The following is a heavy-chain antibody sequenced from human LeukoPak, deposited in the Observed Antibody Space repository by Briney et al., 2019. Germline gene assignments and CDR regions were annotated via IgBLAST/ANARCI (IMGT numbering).Heavy chain of an antibody. CDR1: GYSISSGYF. CDR2: INHSGST. Sequence: KPSETLSLTCTVSGYSISSGYFWSWIRQPPGKGLEWIGEINHSGSTNYNPSLKSRVTISVDTSKNQFSLKLSSVTAADTAVYYCARRRSYSSSYFQHWGQGTLVTVSS. J-gene: IGHJ1*01. CDR3: ARRRSYSSSYFQH. D-gene: IGHD6-13*01. V-gene: IGHV4-38-2*02.